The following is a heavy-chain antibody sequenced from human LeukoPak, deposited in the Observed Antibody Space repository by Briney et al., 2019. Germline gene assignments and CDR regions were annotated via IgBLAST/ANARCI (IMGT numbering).Heavy chain of an antibody. CDR1: GGSISSYY. CDR3: ARHSDPYDYIWGSYRDYYYMDV. CDR2: IYNSGST. D-gene: IGHD3-16*02. Sequence: PSETLSLTCTVSGGSISSYYWSWIRQPAGKGLEWIGRIYNSGSTTYNPSLKSRVTISVDTSKNQFSLKLSSVPAADTAVYYCARHSDPYDYIWGSYRDYYYMDVWGKGTTVIISS. J-gene: IGHJ6*03. V-gene: IGHV4-4*07.